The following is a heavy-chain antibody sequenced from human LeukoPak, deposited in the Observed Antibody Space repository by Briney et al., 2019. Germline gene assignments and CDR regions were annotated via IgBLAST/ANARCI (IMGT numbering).Heavy chain of an antibody. CDR3: ARHPGGEGELSDAFDI. Sequence: GESLKISCKTSGYNFNEYHIGWVRQMPGQGLEWIGIIHPGDSDPRYSPSFRGQVTISTDGSIRTAYLQWSSLKASDTAMYYCARHPGGEGELSDAFDIWGQGTMVTVSS. CDR2: IHPGDSDP. J-gene: IGHJ3*02. D-gene: IGHD3-16*02. CDR1: GYNFNEYH. V-gene: IGHV5-51*01.